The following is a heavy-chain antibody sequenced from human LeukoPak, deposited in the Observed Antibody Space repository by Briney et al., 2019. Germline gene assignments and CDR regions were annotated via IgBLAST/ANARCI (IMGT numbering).Heavy chain of an antibody. J-gene: IGHJ4*02. D-gene: IGHD2-15*01. CDR1: VFTFSSYA. Sequence: PGGSLRLSCAASVFTFSSYAMTWVRQAPGKGLEWVSVISSSGGSPNYADSVRGRFTISRDNSKNTMFLQMNSLRVEDTAVYFCATHVGYCSGGNCYGDWGQGTLVTVSS. CDR2: ISSSGGSP. CDR3: ATHVGYCSGGNCYGD. V-gene: IGHV3-23*01.